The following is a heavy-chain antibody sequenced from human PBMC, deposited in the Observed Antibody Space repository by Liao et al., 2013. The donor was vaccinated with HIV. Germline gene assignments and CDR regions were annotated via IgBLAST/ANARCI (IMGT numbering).Heavy chain of an antibody. CDR3: ASFGITMVRGFRWPPD. D-gene: IGHD3-10*01. CDR2: IYYSGST. Sequence: QVQLQESGPGLVKPSETLSLTCTVSGGSISSSSYYWGWIRQPPGKGLEWIGSIYYSGSTYYNPSLKSRVTISVDTSKNQFSLKLSSVTAADTAVYYCASFGITMVRGFRWPPDWGQGTLVTVSS. J-gene: IGHJ4*02. CDR1: GGSISSSSYY. V-gene: IGHV4-39*07.